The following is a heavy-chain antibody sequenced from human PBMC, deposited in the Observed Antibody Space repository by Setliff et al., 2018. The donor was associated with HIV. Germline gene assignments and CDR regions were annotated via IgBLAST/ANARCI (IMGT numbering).Heavy chain of an antibody. CDR2: TYYRSTWRF. V-gene: IGHV6-1*01. CDR1: GDNVSSGTSA. J-gene: IGHJ3*01. CDR3: VRDLGISSFEP. Sequence: SQTLSLTCAISGDNVSSGTSAWSWIRQSPSRGLEWLGRTYYRSTWRFGYADSVRGRIRIAPDTSNNQFSMQLKSVTPEDAAVYFCVRDLGISSFEPWGQGTKVTVSS. D-gene: IGHD7-27*01.